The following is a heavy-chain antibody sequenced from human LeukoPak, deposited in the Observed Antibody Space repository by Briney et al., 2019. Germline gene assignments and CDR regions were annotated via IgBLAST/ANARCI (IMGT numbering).Heavy chain of an antibody. J-gene: IGHJ3*02. D-gene: IGHD3-3*01. V-gene: IGHV4-34*01. CDR2: INRSGST. CDR1: GGSFSGYY. CDR3: ARGERFLEWLSANDAFVI. Sequence: PSETLSLTCAVYGGSFSGYYWSWIRQPPGKGLEWIGEINRSGSTNYNPSLKSRVTISVDTSKNQFSLKLSSVTAADTAVYYCARGERFLEWLSANDAFVIWGQGTMVTVSS.